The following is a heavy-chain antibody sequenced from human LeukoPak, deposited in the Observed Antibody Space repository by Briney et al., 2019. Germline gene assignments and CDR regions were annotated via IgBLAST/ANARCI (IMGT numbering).Heavy chain of an antibody. V-gene: IGHV4-4*07. J-gene: IGHJ5*02. CDR1: GGSVSSYD. Sequence: SETLSLICTVSGGSVSSYDWSWIRQPAGKGLEWIGRFYTSGTANYNPYFNSRVTMSVDTSKNQFSLELRSVTAADTATYYCAKERTAAGSNWFDPWGQGTLVTVSS. CDR3: AKERTAAGSNWFDP. D-gene: IGHD6-13*01. CDR2: FYTSGTA.